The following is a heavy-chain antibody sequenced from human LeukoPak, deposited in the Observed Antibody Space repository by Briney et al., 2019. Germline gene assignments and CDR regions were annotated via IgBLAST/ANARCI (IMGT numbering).Heavy chain of an antibody. CDR2: IYHSGST. D-gene: IGHD6-13*01. J-gene: IGHJ5*02. CDR3: ARGYSSSWYFNWFDP. V-gene: IGHV4-34*01. Sequence: PSETLSLTCAVYGGSFSGYYWGWIRQPPGKGLEWIGNIYHSGSTFYNPSLKSRVTISVDTSKNQFSLKLSSVTAADTAVYYCARGYSSSWYFNWFDPWGQGTLVTVSS. CDR1: GGSFSGYY.